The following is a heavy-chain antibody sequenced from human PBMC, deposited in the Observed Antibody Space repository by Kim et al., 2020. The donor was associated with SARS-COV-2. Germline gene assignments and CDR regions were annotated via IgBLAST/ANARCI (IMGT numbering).Heavy chain of an antibody. CDR3: ARGLNGVNWIPHYFDF. CDR1: GYSFTTFW. D-gene: IGHD1-1*01. J-gene: IGHJ4*02. Sequence: GESLKISCKGSGYSFTTFWIGWVRQMPGKGLEWMGIIYPGDSGTKYSPSFRGQVTISVDLSINTAYLQWNSLKTSDTAMYYCARGLNGVNWIPHYFDFWGQGTLVTVSP. V-gene: IGHV5-51*01. CDR2: IYPGDSGT.